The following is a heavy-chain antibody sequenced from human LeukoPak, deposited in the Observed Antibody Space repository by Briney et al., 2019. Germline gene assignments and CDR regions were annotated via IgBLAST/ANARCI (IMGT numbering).Heavy chain of an antibody. V-gene: IGHV1-8*03. D-gene: IGHD3-10*01. Sequence: GASVKVSCKASGYTFTSYDINWVRQATGQGLEWMGWMNPNSGNTGYAQKFQGRVTITRNTSISTAYMELSSLRSEDTAVFYCARARGPRQKDDYWGQGTLVTVSS. CDR2: MNPNSGNT. J-gene: IGHJ4*02. CDR1: GYTFTSYD. CDR3: ARARGPRQKDDY.